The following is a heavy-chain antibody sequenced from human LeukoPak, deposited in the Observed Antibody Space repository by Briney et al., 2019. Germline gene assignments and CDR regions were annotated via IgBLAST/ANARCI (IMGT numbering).Heavy chain of an antibody. CDR1: GFTFGSFA. J-gene: IGHJ4*02. V-gene: IGHV3-23*01. CDR3: GKTTAGYSSGQKPAWPVDY. CDR2: IFGSGGSP. D-gene: IGHD5-18*01. Sequence: GGSLRLSCEASGFTFGSFAMYWVRQAPGKGLEWIAGIFGSGGSPHYADSVKGRFTISRDNFQNTVYLQINSLRAEDTAVYYCGKTTAGYSSGQKPAWPVDYWGPGTLVTVSS.